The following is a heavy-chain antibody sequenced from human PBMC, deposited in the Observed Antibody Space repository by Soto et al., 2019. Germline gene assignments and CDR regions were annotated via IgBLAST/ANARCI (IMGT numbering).Heavy chain of an antibody. V-gene: IGHV3-23*01. J-gene: IGHJ4*02. Sequence: EVQLLESGGGLVQPGGSLRLSCVGSGIEFSNYAMSWVRQAPGKGLEWVSIVSASGRSRYHADSVKGRFTISRDNSKNTLYLHMTKLRAEDTAVYDCAKDGNWLDVYYDVWGQGTPVTVSS. CDR2: VSASGRSR. D-gene: IGHD3-16*01. CDR1: GIEFSNYA. CDR3: AKDGNWLDVYYDV.